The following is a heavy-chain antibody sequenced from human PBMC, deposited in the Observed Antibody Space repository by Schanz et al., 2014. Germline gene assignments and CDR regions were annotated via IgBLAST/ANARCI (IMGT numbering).Heavy chain of an antibody. J-gene: IGHJ4*02. CDR3: VKTDAGWRFDY. CDR1: GFAFDTYW. Sequence: EVQLVESGGGLVQPGGSLRLSCAASGFAFDTYWMSWVRQAPGKGLEWVASIKDDGNDMHYVDRVKGRFTISRDNARNALYLQIDSLRADDTATYYCVKTDAGWRFDYWGQGTLVIVSS. V-gene: IGHV3-7*03. CDR2: IKDDGNDM. D-gene: IGHD6-19*01.